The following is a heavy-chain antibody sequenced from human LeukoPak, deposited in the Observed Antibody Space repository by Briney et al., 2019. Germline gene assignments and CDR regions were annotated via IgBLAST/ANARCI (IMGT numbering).Heavy chain of an antibody. V-gene: IGHV1-18*01. CDR2: ISAYNGNT. D-gene: IGHD2-15*01. CDR3: ARVPSGGPFDY. Sequence: ASVKVSCKASGYSFSSYGISWVRQAPGQGLEWVGWISAYNGNTNYAQRLQGRVTMTTDTSTSTVYMELRSLTSDDTAVYYCARVPSGGPFDYWGQGTLVTVSS. J-gene: IGHJ4*02. CDR1: GYSFSSYG.